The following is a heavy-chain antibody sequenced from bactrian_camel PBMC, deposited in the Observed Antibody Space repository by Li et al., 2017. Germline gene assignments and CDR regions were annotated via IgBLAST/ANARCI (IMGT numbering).Heavy chain of an antibody. CDR3: ASPNYGLH. CDR2: IRRDGGET. J-gene: IGHJ4*01. V-gene: IGHV3S45*01. Sequence: HVQLVESGGGSVQAGGSLRLSCKVSGHSRGSNCVGWYRLPPGRAPAEREGIAAIRRDGGETWYAASVKGRFTISRDSAKNTVYLQMNSLKSEDTALYYCASPNYGLHWGQGTQVTVS. D-gene: IGHD5*01. CDR1: GHSRGSNC.